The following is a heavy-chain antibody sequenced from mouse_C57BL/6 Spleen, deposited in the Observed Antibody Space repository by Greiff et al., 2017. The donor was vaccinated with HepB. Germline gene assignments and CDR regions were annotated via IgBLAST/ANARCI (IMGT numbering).Heavy chain of an antibody. J-gene: IGHJ2*01. CDR3: ARGYYYGSSYGYFDY. CDR1: GYSFTGYY. D-gene: IGHD1-1*01. Sequence: VHVKQSGPELVKPGASVKISCKASGYSFTGYYMNWVKQSPEKSLEWIGEINPSTGGTTYNQKFKAKATLTVDKSSSTAYMQLKSLTSEDSAVYYCARGYYYGSSYGYFDYWGQGTTLTVSS. CDR2: INPSTGGT. V-gene: IGHV1-42*01.